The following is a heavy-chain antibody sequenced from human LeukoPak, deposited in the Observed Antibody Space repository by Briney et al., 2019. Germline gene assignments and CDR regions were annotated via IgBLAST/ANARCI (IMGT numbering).Heavy chain of an antibody. Sequence: ASVKVSCKASGYSFVLYGISWVRQAPGEGPEWMGWISGSTGDTNYAQKFQGRVTMTADTSTSTAYMELRSLRSDDTAVYYCARISLTGYAPISGYFDYWGQGTLVTVSS. J-gene: IGHJ4*02. D-gene: IGHD3-9*01. CDR3: ARISLTGYAPISGYFDY. CDR1: GYSFVLYG. CDR2: ISGSTGDT. V-gene: IGHV1-18*01.